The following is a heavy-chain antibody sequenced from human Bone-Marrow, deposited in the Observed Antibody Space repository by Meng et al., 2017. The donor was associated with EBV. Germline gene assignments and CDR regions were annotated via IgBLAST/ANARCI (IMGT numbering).Heavy chain of an antibody. J-gene: IGHJ4*02. CDR3: TTDHYGSGTYYSFNF. D-gene: IGHD3-10*01. CDR1: GFNFKVAW. CDR2: IKSKSGGGTI. V-gene: IGHV3-15*01. Sequence: EVQLVESGXGLVQPGGSLRLSCAAAGFNFKVAWMSWFRQAPGKGLEWVGRIKSKSGGGTIDYAAPVKGRFTMPRDDAKNTLYLQMNSLKTEDTGVYYCTTDHYGSGTYYSFNFWGQGTLVTVSS.